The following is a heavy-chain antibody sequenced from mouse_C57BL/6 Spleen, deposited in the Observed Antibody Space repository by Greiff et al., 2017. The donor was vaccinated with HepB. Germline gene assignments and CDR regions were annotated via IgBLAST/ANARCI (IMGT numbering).Heavy chain of an antibody. CDR2: ISSGSSTI. J-gene: IGHJ4*01. CDR1: GFTFSDYG. D-gene: IGHD1-1*02. CDR3: ARPGGPYAMDY. V-gene: IGHV5-17*01. Sequence: EVQVVESGGGLVKPGGSLKLSCAASGFTFSDYGMHWVRQAPEKGLEWVAYISSGSSTIYYADTVKGRFNISRDNAKNTLFLQMTSLRSEDTAMYYCARPGGPYAMDYWGQGTSVTVSS.